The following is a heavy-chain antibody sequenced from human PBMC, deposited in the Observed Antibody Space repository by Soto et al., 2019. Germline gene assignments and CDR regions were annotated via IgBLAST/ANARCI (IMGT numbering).Heavy chain of an antibody. CDR3: ARGYDFWSGYYTGDRAFDY. CDR2: INPNSGGT. V-gene: IGHV1-2*04. Sequence: ASVKVSCKASGYTFTGYYMHWVRQAPGQGLEWMGWINPNSGGTNYAQKFQGWVTMTRDTSISTAYMELSRLRSDDTAVYYCARGYDFWSGYYTGDRAFDYWGQGTLVTVSS. D-gene: IGHD3-3*01. CDR1: GYTFTGYY. J-gene: IGHJ4*02.